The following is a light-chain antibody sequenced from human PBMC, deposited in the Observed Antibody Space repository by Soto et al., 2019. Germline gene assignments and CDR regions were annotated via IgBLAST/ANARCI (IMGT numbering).Light chain of an antibody. CDR3: QQSYSTPLT. Sequence: DIQMTQSPSSLSASEGDRVTITCRASQRISSYLNWYQQKPGKAPKLLIYAASSLHSGVPSRFSGSGSGTDFTLTISSLQPEDFATYYCQQSYSTPLTFGGGSKVDIK. V-gene: IGKV1-39*01. J-gene: IGKJ4*01. CDR2: AAS. CDR1: QRISSY.